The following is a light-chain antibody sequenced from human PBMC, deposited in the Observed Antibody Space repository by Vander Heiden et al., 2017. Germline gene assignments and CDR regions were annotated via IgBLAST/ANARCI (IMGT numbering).Light chain of an antibody. CDR3: QQYNNWPGT. Sequence: EIVMTPSPATLSVSPGATATLPCRVSQTVNSTFAWYQQKPGQAPRLLIYGASTRATGIPARFSGSGSGTEFTLTISSLQSEDFAVYYRQQYNNWPGTFGQGTKVEIE. CDR2: GAS. CDR1: QTVNST. J-gene: IGKJ1*01. V-gene: IGKV3-15*01.